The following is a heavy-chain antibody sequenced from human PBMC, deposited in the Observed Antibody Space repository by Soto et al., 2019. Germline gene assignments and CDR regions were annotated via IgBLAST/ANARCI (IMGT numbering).Heavy chain of an antibody. J-gene: IGHJ4*02. Sequence: QVQLVQSGAEVKKPGASVKVSCKASGYTFTGYYMHWVRQAPGQGLEWMGWINPNSGGTNYAQKFQGWVTMTRDTSISTAYMELSRLRSDDTAVYYCARDPRITMVRGVIMGAYYFDYWGQETLVTVSS. CDR1: GYTFTGYY. CDR2: INPNSGGT. V-gene: IGHV1-2*04. CDR3: ARDPRITMVRGVIMGAYYFDY. D-gene: IGHD3-10*01.